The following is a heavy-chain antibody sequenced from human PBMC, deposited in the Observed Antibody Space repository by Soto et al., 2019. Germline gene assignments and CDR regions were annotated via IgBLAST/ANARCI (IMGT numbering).Heavy chain of an antibody. CDR2: MNPGSGDT. V-gene: IGHV1-8*02. Sequence: ASVKVSCKXSGYTFTNNDVSWVRQATGQGLEWMGWMNPGSGDTGYAQKFQGRVTMTRDISIATAYMELNSLTSEDTAIYYCARMESFGSLNWFDPWGQGTLVTVSS. CDR1: GYTFTNND. CDR3: ARMESFGSLNWFDP. J-gene: IGHJ5*02. D-gene: IGHD5-18*01.